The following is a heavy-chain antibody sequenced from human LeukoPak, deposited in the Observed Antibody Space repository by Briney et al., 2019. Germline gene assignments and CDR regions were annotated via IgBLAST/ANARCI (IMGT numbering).Heavy chain of an antibody. CDR3: ARVVVEHYYYYGMDV. CDR2: INPNSGGT. J-gene: IGHJ6*02. V-gene: IGHV1-2*02. CDR1: GYTFTGYY. D-gene: IGHD2-15*01. Sequence: ASAKVSCKASGYTFTGYYMHWVRQAPGQGLEWMGWINPNSGGTNYAQKFQGRVTMTRDTSISTAYMELSRLRSDDTAVYYCARVVVEHYYYYGMDVWGQGSTATVSS.